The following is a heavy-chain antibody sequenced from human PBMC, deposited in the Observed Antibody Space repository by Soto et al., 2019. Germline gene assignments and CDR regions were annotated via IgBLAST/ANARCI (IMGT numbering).Heavy chain of an antibody. CDR3: ARGRSAYKFDY. V-gene: IGHV4-31*03. J-gene: IGHJ4*02. CDR1: GVSISSAGNY. Sequence: QVQLQESGPRLVKPSQTLSLTCTVSGVSISSAGNYLSWIRQHPGKGLEWIAHIYYSGSTYYNPSLKSRLTISMDTSKSQFSLNLSSVTAADTAVYYCARGRSAYKFDYWGQGTLVTVTS. CDR2: IYYSGST. D-gene: IGHD1-1*01.